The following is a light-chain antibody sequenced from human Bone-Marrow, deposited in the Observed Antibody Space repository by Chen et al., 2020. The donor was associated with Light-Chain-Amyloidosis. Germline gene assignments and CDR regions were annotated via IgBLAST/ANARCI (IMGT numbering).Light chain of an antibody. J-gene: IGKJ4*01. CDR2: DAS. CDR3: QHRGGWPPLS. CDR1: QTISTH. Sequence: EVVLTQSPATLSLSPGERATLSCRASQTISTHLVWCQQKPGQVPRLLIYDASTRATGIPARFSGSGSGTDFTLSISSLEAEDFAVYYCQHRGGWPPLSFGGGTKIEIK. V-gene: IGKV3-11*01.